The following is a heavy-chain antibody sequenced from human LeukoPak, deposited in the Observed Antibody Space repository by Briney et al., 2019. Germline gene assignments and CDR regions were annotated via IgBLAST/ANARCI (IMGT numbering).Heavy chain of an antibody. D-gene: IGHD2-15*01. Sequence: GGSLRLSCAASGFTVSSNYMSWVRQAPGKGLEWVSVIYSGGSTYYADSVKGRFTISRDNSKNTLYLQMNSLRAEDTAVYYCARDCSGGSCYLIGAFDIWGQGTMVTVSS. CDR2: IYSGGST. CDR1: GFTVSSNY. V-gene: IGHV3-66*01. CDR3: ARDCSGGSCYLIGAFDI. J-gene: IGHJ3*02.